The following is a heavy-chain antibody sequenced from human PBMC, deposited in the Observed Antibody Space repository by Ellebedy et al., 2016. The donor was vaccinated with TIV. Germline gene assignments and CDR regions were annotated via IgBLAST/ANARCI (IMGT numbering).Heavy chain of an antibody. CDR2: VLDSGRS. Sequence: LRLXXTVSGGSITSGGHHWSWIRQPAGKGLEWIGRVLDSGRSGSNPALKSRVTVSLDTSKNQFSLKLSSVTAADTAVYYCARETWTTVTIFYYYYYMDVWGKGTTVTVSS. J-gene: IGHJ6*03. CDR3: ARETWTTVTIFYYYYYMDV. CDR1: GGSITSGGHH. D-gene: IGHD4-17*01. V-gene: IGHV4-61*02.